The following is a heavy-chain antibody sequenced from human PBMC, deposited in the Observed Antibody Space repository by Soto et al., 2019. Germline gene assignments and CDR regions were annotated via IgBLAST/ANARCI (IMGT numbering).Heavy chain of an antibody. D-gene: IGHD3-22*01. CDR2: IYYSGST. CDR1: GGSISSYY. Sequence: SETLSLTCTVSGGSISSYYWSWIRQPPGKGLEWIGYIYYSGSTNYNPSLKSRVTISVDTSKNQFSLKLSSVTAADTDVYYCARKDGTYYYDSGGYYDYWGQGTLVTGSS. CDR3: ARKDGTYYYDSGGYYDY. V-gene: IGHV4-59*01. J-gene: IGHJ4*02.